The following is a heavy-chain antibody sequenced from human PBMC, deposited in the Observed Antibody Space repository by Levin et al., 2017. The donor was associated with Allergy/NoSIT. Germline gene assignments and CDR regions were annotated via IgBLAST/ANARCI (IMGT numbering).Heavy chain of an antibody. D-gene: IGHD2-21*02. CDR2: SGSSGTST. J-gene: IGHJ4*02. CDR3: ARLRCGGDCPYDY. CDR1: GFIFSDFY. Sequence: GGSLRLSCGGSGFIFSDFYMSWIRQAPGKGLEWISWSGSSGTSTKYADSVKGRFIISRDNAKDSLYLQMNNLTADDTAVYYCARLRCGGDCPYDYWGQGILVTVSS. V-gene: IGHV3-11*01.